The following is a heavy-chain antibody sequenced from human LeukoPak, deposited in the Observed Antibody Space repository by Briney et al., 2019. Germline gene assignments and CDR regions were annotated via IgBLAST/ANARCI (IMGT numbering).Heavy chain of an antibody. CDR2: IWYIGST. D-gene: IGHD4-17*01. J-gene: IGHJ6*03. CDR1: GYFISSGYY. CDR3: ARLASSSTVTTDYYYMDV. Sequence: PSETLSLTCTVSGYFISSGYYWSWIRQTPGKGLEWIGFIWYIGSTNYNPSLKSRVTVSLDTSKRQFSLKLSSVTAADTAVYYCARLASSSTVTTDYYYMDVWGKGTTVIVSS. V-gene: IGHV4-61*01.